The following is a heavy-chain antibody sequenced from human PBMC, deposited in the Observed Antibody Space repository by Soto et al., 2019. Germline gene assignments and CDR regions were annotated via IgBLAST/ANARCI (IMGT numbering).Heavy chain of an antibody. J-gene: IGHJ4*02. CDR3: AREGYDYGDSKPFAY. CDR1: GFTFSSYS. CDR2: ISSSSSTI. V-gene: IGHV3-48*02. D-gene: IGHD4-17*01. Sequence: EVQLVESGGGLVQPGGSLRLSCAASGFTFSSYSMNWVRQAPGKGLEWVSYISSSSSTIYYADSVKGRFTISRDNAKNSRYLQMNSLRDEGTAVYYCAREGYDYGDSKPFAYWGQGTLVTVSS.